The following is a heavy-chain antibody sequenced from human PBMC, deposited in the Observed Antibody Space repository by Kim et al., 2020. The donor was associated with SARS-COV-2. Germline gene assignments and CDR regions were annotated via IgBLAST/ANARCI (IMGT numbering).Heavy chain of an antibody. D-gene: IGHD3-10*01. V-gene: IGHV3-7*01. CDR3: ASAYYGSGYQYD. J-gene: IGHJ4*02. CDR2: IKRDGSEK. Sequence: GGSLRLSCAASGFTLGSTWMNWVRQAPGKGLEWVASIKRDGSEKHYMDCVKGRFTISRYNAKNSLYLQMNSLRAEDTAVYDCASAYYGSGYQYDWGQGTLVTVSS. CDR1: GFTLGSTW.